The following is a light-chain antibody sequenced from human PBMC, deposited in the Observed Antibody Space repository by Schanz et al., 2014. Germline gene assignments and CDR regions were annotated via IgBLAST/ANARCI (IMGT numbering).Light chain of an antibody. CDR3: QQYDSLPWT. V-gene: IGKV3-20*01. CDR2: NAS. Sequence: EIVLTQSPGTLSLSPGERATLSCRASQSVNGRFLAWYQQKPGQAPRLLIYNASKRATGIPDRFSGSGSGTDFTLSISRLEPEDFAVYYCQQYDSLPWTFGQGTKVEIK. CDR1: QSVNGRF. J-gene: IGKJ1*01.